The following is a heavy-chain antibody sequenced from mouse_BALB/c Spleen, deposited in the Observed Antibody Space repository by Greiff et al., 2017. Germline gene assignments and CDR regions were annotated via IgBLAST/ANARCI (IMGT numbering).Heavy chain of an antibody. D-gene: IGHD2-4*01. Sequence: EVHLVESGGGLVKPGGSLKLSCAASGFTFSDYYMYWVRQTPEKRLEWVATISDGGSYTYYPDSVKGRFTISRDNAKNNLYLQMSSLKSEDTAMYYCARAYDSYYAMDYWGQGTSVTVSS. V-gene: IGHV5-4*02. CDR2: ISDGGSYT. CDR1: GFTFSDYY. CDR3: ARAYDSYYAMDY. J-gene: IGHJ4*01.